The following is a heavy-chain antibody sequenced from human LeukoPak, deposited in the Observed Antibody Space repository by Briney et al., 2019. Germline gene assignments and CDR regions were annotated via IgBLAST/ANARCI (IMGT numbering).Heavy chain of an antibody. Sequence: GGSVRLSCAVSGFTFSTYGMHWVRQAPGKGLEWVAFIRCDGSNKFYSDSVKGRFTISRDNSKNTLNLQMNNLRTEDSAMYYCAKAGYCGTTGCPDYYYMDVWGKGSTVPVSS. D-gene: IGHD2-2*01. CDR2: IRCDGSNK. CDR1: GFTFSTYG. J-gene: IGHJ6*03. V-gene: IGHV3-30*02. CDR3: AKAGYCGTTGCPDYYYMDV.